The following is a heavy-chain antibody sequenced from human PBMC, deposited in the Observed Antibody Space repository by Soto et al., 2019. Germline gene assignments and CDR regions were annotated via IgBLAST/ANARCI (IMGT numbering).Heavy chain of an antibody. CDR3: ARPSGYSSGWYWSDAFDI. D-gene: IGHD6-19*01. Sequence: VGSLRLSCAASGFTVSSNYMSWVRQAPGKGLEWVSVIYSGGSTYYADSVKGRFTISRDNSKNTLYLQMNSLRAEDTAVYYCARPSGYSSGWYWSDAFDIWGQGTMVTV. V-gene: IGHV3-53*01. CDR2: IYSGGST. CDR1: GFTVSSNY. J-gene: IGHJ3*02.